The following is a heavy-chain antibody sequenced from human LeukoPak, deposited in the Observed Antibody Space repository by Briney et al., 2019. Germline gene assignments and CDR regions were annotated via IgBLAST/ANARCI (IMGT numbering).Heavy chain of an antibody. CDR2: INHSGST. Sequence: SETLSPTCTVSGGSISSGASDWGWIRQHPKRGLEWVGYINHSGSTYYNPSLGSRVTMSVDTPKNQFSLKLSSVTAADSAVYYCARAARQAPTMIVVPFFYFDLWGRGTLVTVSS. CDR1: GGSISSGASD. V-gene: IGHV4-31*03. CDR3: ARAARQAPTMIVVPFFYFDL. J-gene: IGHJ2*01. D-gene: IGHD3-22*01.